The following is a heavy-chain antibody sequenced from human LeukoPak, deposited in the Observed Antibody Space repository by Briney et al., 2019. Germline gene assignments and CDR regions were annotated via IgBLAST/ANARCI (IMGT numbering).Heavy chain of an antibody. CDR3: ARLNVLLWFGELSTSDY. CDR2: ISAYNGNT. CDR1: GYTFTSYG. D-gene: IGHD3-10*01. Sequence: ASVKVSCKASGYTFTSYGISWVRQAPGQGLEWMGWISAYNGNTNYAQELQGRVTMTTDTSTSTAYMELRSLRSDDTAVYYCARLNVLLWFGELSTSDYWGQGTLVTVSS. V-gene: IGHV1-18*01. J-gene: IGHJ4*02.